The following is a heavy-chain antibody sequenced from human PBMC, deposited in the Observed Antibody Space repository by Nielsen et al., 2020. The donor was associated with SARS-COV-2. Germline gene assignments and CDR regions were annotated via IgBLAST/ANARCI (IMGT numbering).Heavy chain of an antibody. CDR1: GDSVSSHDW. CDR2: VSHSGST. D-gene: IGHD2-2*01. J-gene: IGHJ3*02. CDR3: ARYCSSTSCYETDAFDI. Sequence: SETLSLTCAVSGDSVSSHDWWTWVRQSPGKGLEWIGEVSHSGSTNYNPSLKSRVTISVDTSKNQFSLKLSSVTAADTAVYYCARYCSSTSCYETDAFDIWGQGTMVTVSS. V-gene: IGHV4-4*02.